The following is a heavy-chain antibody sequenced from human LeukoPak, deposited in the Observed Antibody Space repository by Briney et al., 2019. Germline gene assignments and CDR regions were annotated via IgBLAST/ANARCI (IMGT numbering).Heavy chain of an antibody. Sequence: PSETLSLTCAVYGGSFSGYYWSWIRQPPGKGLEWIGEINHSGSTNYNPSLKSRVTISVDTSKNQFSLKLGSVTAADTAVYYCARQEMYYDILTGYRNWFDPWGQGTLVTVSS. V-gene: IGHV4-34*01. CDR3: ARQEMYYDILTGYRNWFDP. J-gene: IGHJ5*02. CDR2: INHSGST. CDR1: GGSFSGYY. D-gene: IGHD3-9*01.